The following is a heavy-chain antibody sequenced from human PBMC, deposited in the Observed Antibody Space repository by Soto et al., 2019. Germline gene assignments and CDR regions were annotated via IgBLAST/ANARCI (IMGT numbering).Heavy chain of an antibody. V-gene: IGHV2-5*02. Sequence: QITLKESGPTLVTPTQTLTLTCTFSGFSLTTGGVSVGWIRQPTGTVLEWLAVIFWDDDKRYSTSLRSRLTITSDTSRNLVALTITILDPGETAAYLCAYQEGELVAGVPHVTTRFNSWGPGALVTVSS. CDR2: IFWDDDK. CDR1: GFSLTTGGVS. J-gene: IGHJ4*02. CDR3: AYQEGELVAGVPHVTTRFNS. D-gene: IGHD6-19*01.